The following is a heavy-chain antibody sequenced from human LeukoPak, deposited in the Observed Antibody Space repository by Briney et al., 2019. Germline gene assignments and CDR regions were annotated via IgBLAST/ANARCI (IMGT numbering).Heavy chain of an antibody. J-gene: IGHJ6*02. CDR1: GFTFSSYG. CDR2: ISYDGSNK. V-gene: IGHV3-30*18. D-gene: IGHD1-26*01. Sequence: GGSLRLSCAASGFTFSSYGMHWVRQAPGKGLEWVAVISYDGSNKYYADSVKGRFTISRDNSKNTLYLQMNSLRAEDTAVYYCAKAVGWERGYYSYGMDVWGQGTTVTVSS. CDR3: AKAVGWERGYYSYGMDV.